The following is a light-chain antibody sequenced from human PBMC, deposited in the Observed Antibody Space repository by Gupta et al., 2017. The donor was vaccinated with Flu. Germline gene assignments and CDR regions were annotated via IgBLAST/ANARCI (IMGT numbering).Light chain of an antibody. Sequence: QSVLTQPPSVSAAPGQKVTISCSGGSSNIGINFVSWYQHLPGTAPKLLIYDSHKRPSGIPDRFSGSKSGTSATLGITGLQTGDEADYYCGTWDNSLSAVVFGGGTKLTVL. V-gene: IGLV1-51*01. CDR3: GTWDNSLSAVV. J-gene: IGLJ2*01. CDR2: DSH. CDR1: SSNIGINF.